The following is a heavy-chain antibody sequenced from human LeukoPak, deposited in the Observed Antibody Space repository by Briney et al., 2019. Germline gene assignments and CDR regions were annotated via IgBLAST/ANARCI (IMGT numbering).Heavy chain of an antibody. V-gene: IGHV3-43*02. Sequence: GGSLRLSCTASGFTFDDYAMHSVGPAPAKGLEWVSLISGDGGTTDYADSVKGRFTISRDNRRNSLCLHMNSLRTEDTALYFCAKVYVGSWYASDHWGQGTLVTVSS. CDR3: AKVYVGSWYASDH. J-gene: IGHJ4*02. CDR2: ISGDGGTT. CDR1: GFTFDDYA. D-gene: IGHD6-13*01.